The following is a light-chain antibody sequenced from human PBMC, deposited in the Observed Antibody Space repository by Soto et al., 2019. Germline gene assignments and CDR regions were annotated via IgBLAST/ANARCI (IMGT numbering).Light chain of an antibody. CDR3: AAWDDNLNAPV. CDR1: SSNIGGNS. V-gene: IGLV1-44*01. J-gene: IGLJ2*01. Sequence: QSVLTQPPSASGTPGQRVTISCSGSSSNIGGNSINWYQHLPGTAPKILIYIDDERPSGVPDRFSGSKSDSSASLAISGLHSEDEADYYCAAWDDNLNAPVFGGGTKLTVL. CDR2: IDD.